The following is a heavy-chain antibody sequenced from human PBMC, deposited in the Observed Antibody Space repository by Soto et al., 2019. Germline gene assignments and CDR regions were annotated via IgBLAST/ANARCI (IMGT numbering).Heavy chain of an antibody. V-gene: IGHV5-51*01. CDR3: ARPFWLTGDRSGDY. D-gene: IGHD7-27*01. J-gene: IGHJ4*02. CDR2: IYPGDSDT. CDR1: GYSFTSYW. Sequence: GESLKISCKGSGYSFTSYWIGWVRQMPGKGLEWMGIIYPGDSDTRYSPSFQGQVTISPDNSISTAYLQWSSLKASDTAMYYCARPFWLTGDRSGDYWGQGTLVTVSS.